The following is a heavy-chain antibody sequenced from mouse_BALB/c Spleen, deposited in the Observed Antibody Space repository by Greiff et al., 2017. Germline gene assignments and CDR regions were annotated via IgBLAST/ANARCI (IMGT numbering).Heavy chain of an antibody. CDR2: ISSGSSTI. Sequence: EVQLVESGGGLVQPGGSRKLSCAASGFTFSSFGMHWVRQAPEKGLEWVAYISSGSSTIYYADTVKGRFTISRDNPKNTLFLQMTSLRSEDTAMYYCARDYRLMDYWGQGTSVTVSS. V-gene: IGHV5-17*02. CDR1: GFTFSSFG. CDR3: ARDYRLMDY. D-gene: IGHD2-14*01. J-gene: IGHJ4*01.